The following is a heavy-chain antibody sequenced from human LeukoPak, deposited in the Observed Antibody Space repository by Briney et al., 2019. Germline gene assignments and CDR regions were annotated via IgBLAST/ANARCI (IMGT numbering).Heavy chain of an antibody. CDR2: IYPDDSDT. J-gene: IGHJ5*02. D-gene: IGHD6-6*01. CDR3: ARQVSSSGWFDH. Sequence: GESLKISCKASGYSFTSYWIGWVRQMPGKGLGWMGIIYPDDSDTRHSPSFQGQVTISADKSISTAYMQWSSLKASDTAMYYCARQVSSSGWFDHWGQGTLVTVSS. V-gene: IGHV5-51*01. CDR1: GYSFTSYW.